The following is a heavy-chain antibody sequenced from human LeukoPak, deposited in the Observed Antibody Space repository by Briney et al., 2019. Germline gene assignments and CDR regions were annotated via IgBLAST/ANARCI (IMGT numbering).Heavy chain of an antibody. CDR3: ARYVVVDSSSWYSSRIGAFDI. D-gene: IGHD6-13*01. V-gene: IGHV4-61*02. Sequence: SETLSLTCTVSGGSISSGSYYWSWIRQPAGKGLEWIGRIYSSGSTNYNPSLKSRVTISLDTSKNQFSLKLSSVTAADTAVYYCARYVVVDSSSWYSSRIGAFDIWGQGTMVTVSS. CDR1: GGSISSGSYY. CDR2: IYSSGST. J-gene: IGHJ3*02.